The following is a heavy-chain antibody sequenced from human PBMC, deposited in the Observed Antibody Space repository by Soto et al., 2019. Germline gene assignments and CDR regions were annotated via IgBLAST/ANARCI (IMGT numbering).Heavy chain of an antibody. V-gene: IGHV4-59*12. J-gene: IGHJ6*01. CDR3: ARDQRGFVHFYGFPRLPYLMDF. Sequence: TSEKLRDTYVVYSGSITSYHWSWSRQFPWKGLEWIAYTAYTGNTNYTPSLKSRVTISVDTSKNQFSLKLSSVTDADTAVYYCARDQRGFVHFYGFPRLPYLMDFRGQRSTVIVSS. CDR1: SGSITSYH. CDR2: TAYTGNT. D-gene: IGHD4-17*01.